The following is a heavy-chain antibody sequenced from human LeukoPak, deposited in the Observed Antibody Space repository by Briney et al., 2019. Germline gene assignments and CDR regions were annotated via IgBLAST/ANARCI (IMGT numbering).Heavy chain of an antibody. CDR2: IWYDGSNK. D-gene: IGHD3-22*01. J-gene: IGHJ3*02. CDR1: GFTFSSYG. Sequence: GGSLRLSCAASGFTFSSYGMHWVRQAPGKGLEWVAVIWYDGSNKYYADSVKGRFTISRDNSKNTLYLRMNSLRAEDTAVYYCARDQYYDSSGYPRYDGAFDIWGQGTMVTVSS. CDR3: ARDQYYDSSGYPRYDGAFDI. V-gene: IGHV3-33*01.